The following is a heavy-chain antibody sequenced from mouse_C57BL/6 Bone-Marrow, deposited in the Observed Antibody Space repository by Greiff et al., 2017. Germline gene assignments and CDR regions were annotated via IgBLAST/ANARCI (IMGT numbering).Heavy chain of an antibody. CDR2: IHPNSGST. CDR3: AREGLRPYYFDY. V-gene: IGHV1-64*01. D-gene: IGHD2-4*01. J-gene: IGHJ2*01. CDR1: GYTFTSYW. Sequence: LQQPGAELVKPGASVKLSCKASGYTFTSYWMHWVKQRPGQGLEWIGMIHPNSGSTNYNEKFKSKATLTVDKSSSTAYMQLSSLTSEDSAVYYCAREGLRPYYFDYWGQGTTLTVSS.